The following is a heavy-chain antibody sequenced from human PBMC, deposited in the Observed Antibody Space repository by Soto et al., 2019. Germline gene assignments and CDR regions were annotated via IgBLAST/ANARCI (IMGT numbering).Heavy chain of an antibody. V-gene: IGHV3-9*01. D-gene: IGHD3-9*01. J-gene: IGHJ4*02. CDR1: GFTFDDYA. CDR3: VKGLSGYISLSFDY. Sequence: EVQLVESGGGLVQPGRSLRLSCAASGFTFDDYAMHWVRQAPGKGLEWVSSISWNSNNIGYADSVKGRFTISRDNAKNSLYLQMNSLRAEDTALYYCVKGLSGYISLSFDYWGQGTLVTVSS. CDR2: ISWNSNNI.